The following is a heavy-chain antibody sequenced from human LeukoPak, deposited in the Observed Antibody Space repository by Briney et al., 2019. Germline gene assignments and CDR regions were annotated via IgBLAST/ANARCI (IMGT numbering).Heavy chain of an antibody. CDR2: LSAYSGNT. Sequence: GASVKVSCKASGYTFTSYCISCVRQAPGQGLEWMGWLSAYSGNTNYAQKLQGRVTMTTDTPTSTAYMELRSLRSDDTAVYYCALSYVDSSGWSATIYYYYYMDVWGKGTTVTVSS. D-gene: IGHD6-19*01. CDR1: GYTFTSYC. CDR3: ALSYVDSSGWSATIYYYYYMDV. J-gene: IGHJ6*03. V-gene: IGHV1-18*01.